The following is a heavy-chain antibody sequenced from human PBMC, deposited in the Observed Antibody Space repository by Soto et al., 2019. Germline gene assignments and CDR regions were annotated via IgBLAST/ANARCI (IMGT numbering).Heavy chain of an antibody. J-gene: IGHJ4*02. D-gene: IGHD4-17*01. V-gene: IGHV4-59*08. CDR1: GGSISSYY. Sequence: PSETLSLTCTVSGGSISSYYWSWIRQPPGKGLEWIGYIYYSGSTNYNPSLKSRVTISVDTSKNQFSLKLSSVTAADTAVYYCGRQENYGRIGPGSYFAYGGKGTLDPVSS. CDR2: IYYSGST. CDR3: GRQENYGRIGPGSYFAY.